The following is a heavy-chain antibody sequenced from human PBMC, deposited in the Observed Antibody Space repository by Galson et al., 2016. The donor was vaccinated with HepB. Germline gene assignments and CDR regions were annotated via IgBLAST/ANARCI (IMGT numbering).Heavy chain of an antibody. CDR3: ARAHAAAVVSSRFDS. V-gene: IGHV3-30-3*01. J-gene: IGHJ4*02. Sequence: SLRLSCAASGFNFSSFPLHWVRQSPGKGLEWLAVASASANDKFYADLVKGRFTISRDNSKSTLYLHMNSLRAEDTAVYYCARAHAAAVVSSRFDSWGQGTLVTVSS. D-gene: IGHD6-13*01. CDR2: ASASANDK. CDR1: GFNFSSFP.